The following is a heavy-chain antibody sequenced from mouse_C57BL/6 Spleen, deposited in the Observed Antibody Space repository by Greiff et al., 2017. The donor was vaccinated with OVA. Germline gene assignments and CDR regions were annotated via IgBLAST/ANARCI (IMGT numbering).Heavy chain of an antibody. V-gene: IGHV7-3*01. Sequence: EVKLMESGGGLVQPGGSLSLSCAASGFTFTDYYMSWVRQPPGKALEWLGFIRNKANGYTTEYSASVKGRFTISRDNSQSILYLQMNALRAEDSATYYCARYGPGSYYAMDDWGQGTSVTVSS. CDR2: IRNKANGYTT. CDR3: ARYGPGSYYAMDD. CDR1: GFTFTDYY. J-gene: IGHJ4*01.